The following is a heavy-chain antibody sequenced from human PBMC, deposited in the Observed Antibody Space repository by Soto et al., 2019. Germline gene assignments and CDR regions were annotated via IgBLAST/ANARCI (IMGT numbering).Heavy chain of an antibody. CDR1: GYTFTGYY. CDR3: ARGGITMIDNWFDP. J-gene: IGHJ5*02. D-gene: IGHD3-22*01. CDR2: INPNSGGT. Sequence: ASVKVSCKASGYTFTGYYMHWVRQAPGQGLEWMGWINPNSGGTNYAQKFQGRLTMTRDTSISTAYMELGRLRSDDTAVYYCARGGITMIDNWFDPWGQGTLVTVSS. V-gene: IGHV1-2*02.